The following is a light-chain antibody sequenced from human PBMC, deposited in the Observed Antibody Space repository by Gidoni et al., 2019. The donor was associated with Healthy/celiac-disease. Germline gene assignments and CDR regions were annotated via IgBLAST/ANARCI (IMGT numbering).Light chain of an antibody. CDR3: QQYNNWPPKTWT. CDR2: GAS. CDR1: QSVSSN. J-gene: IGKJ1*01. Sequence: EIVMTQSPATLSVSPGERATLSCRASQSVSSNLAWYQQKPGQAPRLLIYGASTRATGIPARFSGSGSGTEFTLTISSLQSEDFAVYYCQQYNNWPPKTWTFGQXTKVEIK. V-gene: IGKV3-15*01.